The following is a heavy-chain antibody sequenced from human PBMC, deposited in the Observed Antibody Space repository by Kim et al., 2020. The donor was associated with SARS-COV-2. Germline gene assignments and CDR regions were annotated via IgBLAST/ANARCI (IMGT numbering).Heavy chain of an antibody. CDR3: ARNLAGNEDY. CDR1: GFTVSSSY. CDR2: LYSGGST. D-gene: IGHD3-3*02. Sequence: GGSLRLSCAASGFTVSSSYMSWLRQAPGKGLEWVSVLYSGGSTNYADSVEGRFTISRDNSKNTVYLQMNSLRAEDTAVYYCARNLAGNEDYWGRGTLVTVSS. V-gene: IGHV3-53*01. J-gene: IGHJ4*02.